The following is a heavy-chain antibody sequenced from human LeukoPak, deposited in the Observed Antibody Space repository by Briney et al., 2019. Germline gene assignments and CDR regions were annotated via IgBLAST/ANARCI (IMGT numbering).Heavy chain of an antibody. Sequence: SVKVSCKASGGTFGSYAISWVRQAPGQGLEWMGRIIPIFGIANYAQKFQGRVTITADKSTSTAYMELSSLRSEDTAVYYCAREGEVRATRSYWFDPWGQGTLVTVSS. CDR1: GGTFGSYA. CDR2: IIPIFGIA. CDR3: AREGEVRATRSYWFDP. V-gene: IGHV1-69*04. J-gene: IGHJ5*02. D-gene: IGHD1-26*01.